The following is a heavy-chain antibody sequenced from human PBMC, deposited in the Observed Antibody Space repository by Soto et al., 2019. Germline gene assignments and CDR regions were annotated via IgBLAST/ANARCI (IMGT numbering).Heavy chain of an antibody. CDR2: IIPIFGTA. CDR3: ASGDFWSPHANWFDP. D-gene: IGHD3-3*01. CDR1: GGTFSSYA. V-gene: IGHV1-69*12. Sequence: QVQLVQSGAEVKKPGSSVKVSCKASGGTFSSYAISWVRQAPGQGLEWMGGIIPIFGTANYAQKFQGRVTIXXDXSXXTAYMELSSLRSEDTAVYYCASGDFWSPHANWFDPWGQGTLVTVSS. J-gene: IGHJ5*02.